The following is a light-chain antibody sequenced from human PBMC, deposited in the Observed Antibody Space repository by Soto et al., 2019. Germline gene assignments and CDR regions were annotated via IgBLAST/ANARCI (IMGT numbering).Light chain of an antibody. CDR2: GAF. CDR3: QQRNIWPPVT. V-gene: IGKV3-11*01. CDR1: QSLCRY. J-gene: IGKJ5*01. Sequence: DIVLTQSPDTLSLSPGESATLSCRGSQSLCRYLAWYQQKPGQAPRLLIYGAFNRATGIPARFSGSGSGTDFTLTISSLEPEDSAVYYCQQRNIWPPVTFGHGTRLEI.